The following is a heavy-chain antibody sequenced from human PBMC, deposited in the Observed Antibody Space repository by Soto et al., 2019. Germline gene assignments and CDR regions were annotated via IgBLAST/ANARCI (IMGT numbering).Heavy chain of an antibody. CDR1: GFTFSSYG. CDR2: ISYDGSNK. CDR3: AKLGLGDIVLMVYGSRRAFDI. Sequence: GGSLRLSCAASGFTFSSYGMHWVRQAPGKGLEWVAVISYDGSNKYYADSVKGRFTISRDNSKNTLYLQMNSLRAEDTAVYYCAKLGLGDIVLMVYGSRRAFDIWGQGTMVTVSS. V-gene: IGHV3-30*18. D-gene: IGHD2-8*01. J-gene: IGHJ3*02.